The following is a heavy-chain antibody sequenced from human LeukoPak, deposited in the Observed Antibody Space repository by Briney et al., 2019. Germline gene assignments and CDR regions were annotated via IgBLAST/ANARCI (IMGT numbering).Heavy chain of an antibody. D-gene: IGHD3-22*01. Sequence: PGRSLRLSCAASGFTFDDYAMHWVRQAPGKGLEWVSGISWNSGSIGYADSVKGRFTISRDNAKNSLYLQMNSLRAEDTALYYCAKGNGRLTYYYDSSGYFSDNYFDYWGQGTLVTVSS. CDR2: ISWNSGSI. CDR1: GFTFDDYA. J-gene: IGHJ4*02. CDR3: AKGNGRLTYYYDSSGYFSDNYFDY. V-gene: IGHV3-9*01.